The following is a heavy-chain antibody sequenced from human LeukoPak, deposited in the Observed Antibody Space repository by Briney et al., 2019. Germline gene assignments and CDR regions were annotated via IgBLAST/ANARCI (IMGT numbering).Heavy chain of an antibody. V-gene: IGHV3-23*01. J-gene: IGHJ4*02. D-gene: IGHD2-15*01. Sequence: GGSLRLSCAAFSTYAMSWVRRAPGKGLECVSVVTGSGAGTYYADSVKGRFTVSRDNAKNSLYLQMDSLRAEDAAVYYCARGPVALCSGGSCSPKPPFDYWGQGTLVTVSS. CDR2: VTGSGAGT. CDR3: ARGPVALCSGGSCSPKPPFDY. CDR1: STYA.